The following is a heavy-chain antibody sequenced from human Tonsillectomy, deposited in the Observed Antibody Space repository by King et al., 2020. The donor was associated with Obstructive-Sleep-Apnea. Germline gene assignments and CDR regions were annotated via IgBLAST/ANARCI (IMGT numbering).Heavy chain of an antibody. D-gene: IGHD3-22*01. Sequence: QLQESGPGLVKPSETLSLTCTVSVGSISSYYWSWIRQPPGKGLEWMGYIYYSGSTNYNPTLKSRITISAAPSKNQFSLKLSSVTAADTAVYYCARFYYNSSGYYYYFDYWGQGTLVTVSS. CDR2: IYYSGST. CDR1: VGSISSYY. J-gene: IGHJ4*02. CDR3: ARFYYNSSGYYYYFDY. V-gene: IGHV4-59*01.